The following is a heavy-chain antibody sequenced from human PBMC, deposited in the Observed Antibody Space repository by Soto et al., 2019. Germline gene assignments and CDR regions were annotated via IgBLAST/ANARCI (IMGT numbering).Heavy chain of an antibody. V-gene: IGHV4-38-2*01. Sequence: LSLTCAVSGYSISSGYYWGWIRQTPGKGLEWIASIYHSGSTYYNPSLKSRVTISVDTSKNQFSLKLTSVTAADTAVYYCARGAATVTPGWFDPWGQGIMVTVSS. J-gene: IGHJ5*02. CDR3: ARGAATVTPGWFDP. CDR2: IYHSGST. D-gene: IGHD4-17*01. CDR1: GYSISSGYY.